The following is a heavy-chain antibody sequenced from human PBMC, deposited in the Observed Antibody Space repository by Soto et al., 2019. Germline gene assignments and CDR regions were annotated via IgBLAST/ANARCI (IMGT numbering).Heavy chain of an antibody. Sequence: ASVKVSCKASGGTFSSYAISWVRQAPGQGLEWMGGIIPIFGTANYAQKFQGRVTITADESTSTAYMELSSLRSEDTAVYYCARDSRNYGSGSYLIDYWGQGTLVTVSS. CDR3: ARDSRNYGSGSYLIDY. D-gene: IGHD3-10*01. J-gene: IGHJ4*02. V-gene: IGHV1-69*13. CDR2: IIPIFGTA. CDR1: GGTFSSYA.